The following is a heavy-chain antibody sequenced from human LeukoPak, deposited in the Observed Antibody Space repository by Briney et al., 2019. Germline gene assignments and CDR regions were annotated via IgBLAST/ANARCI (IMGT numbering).Heavy chain of an antibody. J-gene: IGHJ4*02. Sequence: GGSLRLSCVTSGFTFSNFWMSWVRQAPGKGLEGVANIKQDGTAKYYVDSVRGRFTISRDNAKKSLYLHMNGLRAEDTAVYYCXXDPSGDYGDYGFWGQGTLVTVSS. V-gene: IGHV3-7*01. CDR3: XXDPSGDYGDYGF. D-gene: IGHD4-17*01. CDR2: IKQDGTAK. CDR1: GFTFSNFW.